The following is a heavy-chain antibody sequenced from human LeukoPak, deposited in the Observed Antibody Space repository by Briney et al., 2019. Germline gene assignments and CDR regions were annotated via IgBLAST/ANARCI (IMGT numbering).Heavy chain of an antibody. J-gene: IGHJ4*02. CDR1: GFSFSTYE. V-gene: IGHV3-48*03. D-gene: IGHD1-14*01. CDR2: ISSGGATI. Sequence: GGSLRLSCAATGFSFSTYEVTWVRQAPGKGLEWVSSISSGGATIYYADSVKGRFTISRDNANNSLYLQMNSLRAEDTAVYYFARSYNDSDYWGQGTLVTVSS. CDR3: ARSYNDSDY.